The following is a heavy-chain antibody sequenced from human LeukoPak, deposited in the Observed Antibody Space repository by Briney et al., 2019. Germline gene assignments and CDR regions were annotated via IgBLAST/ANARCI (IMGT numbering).Heavy chain of an antibody. CDR3: VGDGHTGMAVYHFDY. V-gene: IGHV3-30*03. J-gene: IGHJ4*02. Sequence: GGSLRLSRAASGFSFSKYGMNWVRQAPGKGLEWVAVISHDGSNKYYADSAKGRFTISRDNSKNTLYLQMNSLRAEETAVYYCVGDGHTGMAVYHFDYWGQGALVTVSS. CDR2: ISHDGSNK. CDR1: GFSFSKYG. D-gene: IGHD5-18*01.